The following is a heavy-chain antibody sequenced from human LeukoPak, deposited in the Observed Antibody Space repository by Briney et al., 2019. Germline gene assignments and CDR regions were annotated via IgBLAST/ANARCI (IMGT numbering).Heavy chain of an antibody. CDR3: ARGRYSSSWYRAVGYFDY. Sequence: SETLSLTCTVSGGFISSYYWSWIRQPAGKGLECIGRIYTSGSTNYNPSLKSRVTMSVDTSKNQFSLKLSSVTAADTAVYYCARGRYSSSWYRAVGYFDYWGQGTLVTVSS. CDR2: IYTSGST. V-gene: IGHV4-4*07. J-gene: IGHJ4*02. D-gene: IGHD6-13*01. CDR1: GGFISSYY.